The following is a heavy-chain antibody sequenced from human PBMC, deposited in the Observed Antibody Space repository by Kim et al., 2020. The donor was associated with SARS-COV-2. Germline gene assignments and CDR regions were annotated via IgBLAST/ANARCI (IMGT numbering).Heavy chain of an antibody. CDR3: AKMKGMRLQNYAMDV. Sequence: GGSLRLSCEASGLTFSSFAMSWVRQAPGKGLEWVSGIIGSGGRTFYADSVKGRFTISRDNSKNTLYLQMISLGAEDTAVYFCAKMKGMRLQNYAMDVWGQGTTVIVSS. V-gene: IGHV3-23*01. CDR1: GLTFSSFA. CDR2: IIGSGGRT. J-gene: IGHJ6*02. D-gene: IGHD3-16*01.